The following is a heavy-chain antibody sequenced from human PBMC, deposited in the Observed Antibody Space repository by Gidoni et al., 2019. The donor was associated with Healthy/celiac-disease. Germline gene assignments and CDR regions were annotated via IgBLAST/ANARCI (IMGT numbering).Heavy chain of an antibody. CDR3: ARRGGGPYDYVWGSYRYFDY. D-gene: IGHD3-16*02. J-gene: IGHJ4*02. Sequence: QVQLQQWGAGLLKPSETLSLTCAVYGGSFSGYYWRWIRQPPGKGLEWIGEINHSGSTNYNPSLKSRVTISVDTSKNQFSLKLSSVTAADTAVYYCARRGGGPYDYVWGSYRYFDYWGQGTLVTVSS. CDR1: GGSFSGYY. V-gene: IGHV4-34*01. CDR2: INHSGST.